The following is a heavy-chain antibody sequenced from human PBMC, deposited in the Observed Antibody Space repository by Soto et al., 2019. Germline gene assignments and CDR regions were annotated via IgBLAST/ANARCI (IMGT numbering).Heavy chain of an antibody. CDR1: GFTFSMYS. J-gene: IGHJ6*02. CDR2: IPQDGVDG. V-gene: IGHV3-7*03. D-gene: IGHD2-8*02. Sequence: GGSLRLSCEVSGFTFSMYSMSWVRQSPGKGLEWVAKIPQDGVDGHYADSVKGRFTISRDNGKNSLYLQLNNLRAEDTAVYYCARDHLILTAHDFFYGSDVWGRGAKVTVYS. CDR3: ARDHLILTAHDFFYGSDV.